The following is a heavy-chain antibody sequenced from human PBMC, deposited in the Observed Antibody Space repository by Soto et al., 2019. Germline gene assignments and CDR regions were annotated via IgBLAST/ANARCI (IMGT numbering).Heavy chain of an antibody. CDR2: IKQDGSEK. D-gene: IGHD6-19*01. CDR1: GFPFSSYW. Sequence: GGPLSLSCAASGFPFSSYWMSWVRQAPGKGLEWVANIKQDGSEKYYVDSVKGRFTISRDNAKNSLYLQMNSLRAEDTAVYYCARGGTIAVAPFDYWGQGTLVTVSS. J-gene: IGHJ4*02. V-gene: IGHV3-7*01. CDR3: ARGGTIAVAPFDY.